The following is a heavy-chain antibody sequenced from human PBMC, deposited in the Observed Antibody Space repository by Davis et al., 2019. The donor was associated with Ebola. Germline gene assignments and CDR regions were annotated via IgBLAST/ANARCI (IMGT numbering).Heavy chain of an antibody. Sequence: GESLKISCAASGFTFRHHAMNWVRQAPGKGLEWVSGISGTGNREFYAESVKGRFTVSRDNSKNTLYLQMNSLRAEDTAVYYCARERYSSGWTPDYWGQGTLVTVSS. D-gene: IGHD6-19*01. CDR3: ARERYSSGWTPDY. CDR2: ISGTGNRE. V-gene: IGHV3-23*01. J-gene: IGHJ4*02. CDR1: GFTFRHHA.